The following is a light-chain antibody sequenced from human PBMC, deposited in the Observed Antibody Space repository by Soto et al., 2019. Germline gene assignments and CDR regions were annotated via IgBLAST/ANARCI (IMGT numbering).Light chain of an antibody. CDR3: QQRSRWPLT. J-gene: IGKJ4*01. Sequence: EIVLTQSPATLSLSPGEGATLSCRASQSIGSHLGWYQQKPGQAPRLLIYDASNRASGIPGRFSGSGSGTDFPLTINSLEPEDFAGYYCQQRSRWPLTFGGGTKVETK. V-gene: IGKV3-11*01. CDR1: QSIGSH. CDR2: DAS.